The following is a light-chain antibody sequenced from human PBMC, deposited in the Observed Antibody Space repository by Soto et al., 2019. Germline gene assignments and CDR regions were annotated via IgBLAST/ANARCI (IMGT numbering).Light chain of an antibody. V-gene: IGLV2-8*01. CDR2: EVN. CDR3: SSYAGSTNYV. CDR1: SNDVGGYNY. J-gene: IGLJ1*01. Sequence: QSALTQPPSASGSPGQSVTISCTGSSNDVGGYNYVSWYQQHPGKAPRLMIYEVNKRPSGVPDRFSGSKSGNTASLTVSGLHADDEADYYCSSYAGSTNYVFGTGTKLTVL.